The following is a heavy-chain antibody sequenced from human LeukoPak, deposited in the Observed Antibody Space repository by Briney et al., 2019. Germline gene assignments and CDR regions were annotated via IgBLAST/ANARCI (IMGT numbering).Heavy chain of an antibody. J-gene: IGHJ4*02. CDR1: GFTFSSYS. CDR3: ARGTGYNTGRSVDY. Sequence: PGGSLRLSCTASGFTFSSYSMTWVRQAPGKGLEWVSVISGSGGSTYYADSVKGRFTISRDNSKNTLYLQVNSLRAEDTAVYYCARGTGYNTGRSVDYWGQGTPVTVSS. CDR2: ISGSGGST. V-gene: IGHV3-23*01. D-gene: IGHD6-25*01.